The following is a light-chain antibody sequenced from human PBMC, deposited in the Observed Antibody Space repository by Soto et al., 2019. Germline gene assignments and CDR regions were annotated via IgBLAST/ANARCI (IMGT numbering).Light chain of an antibody. CDR3: QQYDNWPPLT. J-gene: IGKJ4*01. CDR1: QSVSSN. Sequence: EIVMTQSPATLSVSPGERATLSCRASQSVSSNLAWYQQIPGQAPRLLIYGASTRATGIPDRFSGSGSGTEFTLTITVLQSEDFALYYCQQYDNWPPLTFGGGTKVEIK. V-gene: IGKV3-15*01. CDR2: GAS.